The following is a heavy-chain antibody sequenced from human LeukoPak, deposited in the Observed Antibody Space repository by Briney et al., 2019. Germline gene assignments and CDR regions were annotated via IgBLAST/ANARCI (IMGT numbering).Heavy chain of an antibody. D-gene: IGHD2-21*02. CDR3: AKTAPIVVVTAALDY. CDR2: ISYDGSNK. J-gene: IGHJ4*02. V-gene: IGHV3-30*18. Sequence: GGSLRLSCAASGFTFSSYGMHWVRQAPGKGLEWVAVISYDGSNKYYADSVKGRFTISRDNSKNTLYLQMNSLRAEDTAVYYCAKTAPIVVVTAALDYWGQGTLVTVSS. CDR1: GFTFSSYG.